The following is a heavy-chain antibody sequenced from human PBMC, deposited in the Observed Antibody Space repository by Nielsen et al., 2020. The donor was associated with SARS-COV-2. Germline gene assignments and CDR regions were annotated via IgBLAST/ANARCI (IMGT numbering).Heavy chain of an antibody. Sequence: SETLSLTCTVSGGSISSGGYYWSWICQHPGKGLEWIGYIYYSGSTYYNPSLKSRVTISVDTSKNQFSLKLSSVTAADTAVYYCARTTYYYYYGMDVWGQGTTVTVSS. CDR3: ARTTYYYYYGMDV. CDR1: GGSISSGGYY. D-gene: IGHD1-14*01. J-gene: IGHJ6*02. CDR2: IYYSGST. V-gene: IGHV4-31*03.